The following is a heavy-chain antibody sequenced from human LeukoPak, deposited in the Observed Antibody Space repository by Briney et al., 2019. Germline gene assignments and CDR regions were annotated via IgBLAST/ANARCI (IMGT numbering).Heavy chain of an antibody. J-gene: IGHJ4*02. Sequence: SVKVSCKASGGTFISYAISWVRQAPGQGLEWMGGIIPIFGTANYAQKFQGRATITADESTSTAYMELSSLRSEDTAVYYCARAYCSSTSCYHLDYWGQGTLVTVSS. V-gene: IGHV1-69*13. CDR2: IIPIFGTA. CDR3: ARAYCSSTSCYHLDY. CDR1: GGTFISYA. D-gene: IGHD2-2*01.